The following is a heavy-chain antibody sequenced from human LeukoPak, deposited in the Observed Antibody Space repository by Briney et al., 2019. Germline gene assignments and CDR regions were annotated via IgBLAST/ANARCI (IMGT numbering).Heavy chain of an antibody. Sequence: SVTVSCKASGGTFSSYAISWVRQAPGQGLEWMGGIIPIFGTANYAQKFQGRVTITADESTSTAYMELSSLRSEDTAVYYCARSQCPDSTSCYYFFYFDFWGQGTPVTVSS. D-gene: IGHD2-2*01. J-gene: IGHJ4*02. CDR2: IIPIFGTA. V-gene: IGHV1-69*01. CDR1: GGTFSSYA. CDR3: ARSQCPDSTSCYYFFYFDF.